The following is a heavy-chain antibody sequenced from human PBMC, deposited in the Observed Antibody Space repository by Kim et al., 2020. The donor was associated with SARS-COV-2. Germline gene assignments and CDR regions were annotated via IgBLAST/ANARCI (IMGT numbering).Heavy chain of an antibody. V-gene: IGHV1-2*04. CDR1: GYTFTGYY. D-gene: IGHD3-10*01. Sequence: ASVKVSCKASGYTFTGYYMHWVRQAPGQGLEWMGWINPNSGGTNYAQKFQGWVTMTRDTSISTAYMELSRLRSDDTAVYYCARDSGSGRTPYFDYWGQGTLVTVSS. J-gene: IGHJ4*02. CDR2: INPNSGGT. CDR3: ARDSGSGRTPYFDY.